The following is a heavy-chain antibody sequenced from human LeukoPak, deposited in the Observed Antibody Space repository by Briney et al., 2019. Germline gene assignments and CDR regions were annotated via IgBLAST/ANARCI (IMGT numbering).Heavy chain of an antibody. CDR2: LYSDGTT. Sequence: PGGSLRLSCAVSGFTFSSYAMSWVRQAPGKGLEWVSVLYSDGTTYYADSVKGRFTISRDNSKNSLFLQMNNVRAEDTAMYYCASAAYDSNGYTANHDYWGQGTLVTVSS. D-gene: IGHD3-22*01. CDR1: GFTFSSYA. J-gene: IGHJ4*02. CDR3: ASAAYDSNGYTANHDY. V-gene: IGHV3-23*03.